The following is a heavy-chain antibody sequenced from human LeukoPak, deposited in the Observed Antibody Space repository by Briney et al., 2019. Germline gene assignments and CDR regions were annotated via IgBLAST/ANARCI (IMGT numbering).Heavy chain of an antibody. D-gene: IGHD6-19*01. CDR3: ARDHGSQDSGAWYVFDY. Sequence: GGSLRLSCAASGFTFNHYAMSCVRQAPGKGLEWVSGINHHGHTFYADSVKGRFAISRDNSKNTVFLQMNSLRADDTAEYFCARDHGSQDSGAWYVFDYWGRGTLVTVSS. V-gene: IGHV3-23*01. J-gene: IGHJ4*02. CDR2: INHHGHT. CDR1: GFTFNHYA.